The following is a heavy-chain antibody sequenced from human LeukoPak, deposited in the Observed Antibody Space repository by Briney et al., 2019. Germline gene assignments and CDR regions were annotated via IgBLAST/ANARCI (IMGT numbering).Heavy chain of an antibody. CDR3: ARAAICSSTSCHAFDI. J-gene: IGHJ3*02. Sequence: PSETLSPTCTVSGGSISSYYWSWIRQPPGKGLEWIGYIYYSGSTNYNPSLKSRVTISVDTSKNQFSLKLSSVTAADTAVYYCARAAICSSTSCHAFDIWGQGTMVTVSS. D-gene: IGHD2-2*01. V-gene: IGHV4-59*01. CDR2: IYYSGST. CDR1: GGSISSYY.